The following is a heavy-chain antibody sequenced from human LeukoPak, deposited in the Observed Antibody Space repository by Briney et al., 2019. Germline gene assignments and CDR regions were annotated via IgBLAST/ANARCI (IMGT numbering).Heavy chain of an antibody. Sequence: PGESLKISCKGSGYSFTSYWIGWVRQMPGKGLEWMGIIYPGDSDSRYSPSFQGQVTISADKSISTAYLQWSSLKASDTAMYYCARHVRYCSSTSCQRGGWFDPWGQGTLVTVSS. V-gene: IGHV5-51*01. D-gene: IGHD2-2*01. CDR3: ARHVRYCSSTSCQRGGWFDP. J-gene: IGHJ5*02. CDR2: IYPGDSDS. CDR1: GYSFTSYW.